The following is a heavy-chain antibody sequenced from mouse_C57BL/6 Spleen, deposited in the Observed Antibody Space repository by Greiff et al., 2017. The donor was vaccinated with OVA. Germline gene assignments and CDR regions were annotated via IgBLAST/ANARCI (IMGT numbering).Heavy chain of an antibody. Sequence: EVKLVESGGGLVKPGGSLKLSCAASGFTFSDYGMHWVRQAPEKGLEWVAYISRGSSTIYYAATVKGRFTIYRDNAKNTLFLQMTSLRSEDTAMYYCASGGRTGAMDYWGQGTSVTVSS. CDR2: ISRGSSTI. V-gene: IGHV5-17*01. J-gene: IGHJ4*01. CDR3: ASGGRTGAMDY. CDR1: GFTFSDYG.